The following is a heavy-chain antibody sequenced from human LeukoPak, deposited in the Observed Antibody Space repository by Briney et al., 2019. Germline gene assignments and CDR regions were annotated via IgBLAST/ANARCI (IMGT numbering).Heavy chain of an antibody. J-gene: IGHJ6*02. V-gene: IGHV6-1*01. Sequence: SQTLSLTCAISGDSVSSSSAAWNWIRQSPSRGLEWLGRTFYRSKWYNDYAVSVKSRITINPDTSKNQFSLQLNSVIPEDTAVYYCARGSPNLGFCSSTSCYYGMDVWGQGTTVTVSS. CDR1: GDSVSSSSAA. D-gene: IGHD2-2*01. CDR2: TFYRSKWYN. CDR3: ARGSPNLGFCSSTSCYYGMDV.